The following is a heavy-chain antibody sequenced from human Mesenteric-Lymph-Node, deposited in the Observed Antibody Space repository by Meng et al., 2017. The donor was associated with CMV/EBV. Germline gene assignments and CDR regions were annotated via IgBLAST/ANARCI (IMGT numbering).Heavy chain of an antibody. J-gene: IGHJ4*02. V-gene: IGHV3-30*02. D-gene: IGHD2-2*01. Sequence: GGSLRLSCSTSGFTFSRYDMHWVRQAPGKGWGGVAFIRYDGSNRYYADSWEGRFTISRDNSKNTLYLQMNGLRAEDTAVYYCVTGAGSQSGGFGWDIVPLPPAMKTPMVDQWGQGTLVTVSS. CDR3: VTGAGSQSGGFGWDIVPLPPAMKTPMVDQ. CDR1: GFTFSRYD. CDR2: IRYDGSNR.